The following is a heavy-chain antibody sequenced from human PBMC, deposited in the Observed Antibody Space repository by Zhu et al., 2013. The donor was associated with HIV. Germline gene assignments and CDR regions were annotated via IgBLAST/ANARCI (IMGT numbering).Heavy chain of an antibody. CDR1: GYTFTGHY. V-gene: IGHV1-18*04. Sequence: QVQLVQSGAEVKKPGASVKLSCKTSGYTFTGHYMHWVRQAPGQGLEWMGWISAYNGNTNYAQKLQGRVTMTTDTSTSTAYMELRSLRSDDTAVYYCASQLWELSPSSHYYYGMDVWGQGTTVTVSS. D-gene: IGHD3-16*02. CDR2: ISAYNGNT. CDR3: ASQLWELSPSSHYYYGMDV. J-gene: IGHJ6*02.